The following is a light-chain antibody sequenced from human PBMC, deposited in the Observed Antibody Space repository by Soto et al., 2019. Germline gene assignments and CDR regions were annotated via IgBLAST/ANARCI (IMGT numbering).Light chain of an antibody. CDR2: EVS. CDR1: SSDVGGYNF. V-gene: IGLV2-14*01. CDR3: SSYTSNSTYV. Sequence: QSALTQPASVSGSPGQSITISCTGTSSDVGGYNFVSWYQLHPGKAPKLMIFEVSNRPSGVSNRFSGSKSGNTASLTISGLQTEDEADYYCSSYTSNSTYVFGTGTKLTVL. J-gene: IGLJ1*01.